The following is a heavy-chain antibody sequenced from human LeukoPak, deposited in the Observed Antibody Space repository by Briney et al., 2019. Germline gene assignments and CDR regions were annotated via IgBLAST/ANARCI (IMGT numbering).Heavy chain of an antibody. V-gene: IGHV4-39*02. D-gene: IGHD3-10*01. CDR2: ISYSGST. J-gene: IGHJ4*02. Sequence: SETLSLTCTVSGDSIITSRYYWAWIRQPPGKGLEWIGSISYSGSTNYDPSLKSRVTIAVDTSKSQFSLQLSSVTAADTAFYYCVRERSFFGENYWGQGTLVTVSS. CDR1: GDSIITSRYY. CDR3: VRERSFFGENY.